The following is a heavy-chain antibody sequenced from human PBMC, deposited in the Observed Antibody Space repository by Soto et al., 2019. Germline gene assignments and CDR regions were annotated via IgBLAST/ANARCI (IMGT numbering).Heavy chain of an antibody. CDR3: AKDRHYGDYVPDY. Sequence: PGGSLRLSCAASGFTFSSYAMSWVRQAPGKGLEWVSAISGSGGSTYYADSVKGRFTISRDSSKNTMYLQMNSRRAEDTAVYYCAKDRHYGDYVPDYSGQGTLVTVSS. J-gene: IGHJ4*02. CDR1: GFTFSSYA. D-gene: IGHD4-17*01. V-gene: IGHV3-23*01. CDR2: ISGSGGST.